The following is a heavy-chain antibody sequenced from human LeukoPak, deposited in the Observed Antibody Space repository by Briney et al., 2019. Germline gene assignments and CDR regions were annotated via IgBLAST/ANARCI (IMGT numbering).Heavy chain of an antibody. J-gene: IGHJ4*02. V-gene: IGHV3-21*06. Sequence: GGSLRLSCAASGFTFTNYNMNWVRQAPGKGLEWVSSITSGSRYIYYADSVKGRFTISRDNDKNSLYLQMNSLRAEDTAVYYCARESSGRRVQTFGYWGQGTLVTVSS. CDR1: GFTFTNYN. CDR3: ARESSGRRVQTFGY. D-gene: IGHD1-1*01. CDR2: ITSGSRYI.